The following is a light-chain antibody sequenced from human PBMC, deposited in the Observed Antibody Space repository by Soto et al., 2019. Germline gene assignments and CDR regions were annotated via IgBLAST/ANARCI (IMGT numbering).Light chain of an antibody. Sequence: DIVMTQSPDSLAVSLGERATINCKSSQSVLYSSNNKNYLAWYQQKPGQPPKLLIYWASTRESGVPDRFSGSWSGTDFTLTTSRLQAEDVSVYYCQQYYSTPLTFGPGTKVDIK. CDR3: QQYYSTPLT. CDR2: WAS. CDR1: QSVLYSSNNKNY. V-gene: IGKV4-1*01. J-gene: IGKJ3*01.